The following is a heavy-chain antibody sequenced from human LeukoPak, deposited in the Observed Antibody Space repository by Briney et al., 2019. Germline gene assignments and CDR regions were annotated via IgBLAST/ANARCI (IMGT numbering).Heavy chain of an antibody. CDR3: ARDLRIDSSGYPHRYYYYGMDV. J-gene: IGHJ6*02. D-gene: IGHD3-22*01. V-gene: IGHV1-18*01. CDR2: ISAYNGNT. Sequence: GASVKVSCKASGYTFTSYGISWVRQAPGQGLEWMGWISAYNGNTNYAQKLQGRVTMTTDTSTSTAYMELRSLRSDDTAVYYCARDLRIDSSGYPHRYYYYGMDVWGQGTTVTVSS. CDR1: GYTFTSYG.